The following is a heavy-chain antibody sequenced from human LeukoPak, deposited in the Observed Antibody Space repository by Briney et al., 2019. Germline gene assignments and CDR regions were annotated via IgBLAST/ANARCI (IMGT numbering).Heavy chain of an antibody. J-gene: IGHJ4*02. CDR2: INPSGGST. D-gene: IGHD6-19*01. CDR3: ARAGYSSGVDY. Sequence: GASVKVSCKASGYTFTSCYMHWVRQAPGQGLEWMGIINPSGGSTSYAQKFQGRVTMTRHTSTSTVYMELSSLRSEDTAVYYCARAGYSSGVDYWGQGTLVTVSS. V-gene: IGHV1-46*01. CDR1: GYTFTSCY.